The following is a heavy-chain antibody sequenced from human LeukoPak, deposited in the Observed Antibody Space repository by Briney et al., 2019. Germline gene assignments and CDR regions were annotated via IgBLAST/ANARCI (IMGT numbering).Heavy chain of an antibody. CDR2: TYYRSTWYN. CDR1: GDSVSSNSVT. CDR3: ARRLTQYDCFDP. J-gene: IGHJ5*02. V-gene: IGHV6-1*01. Sequence: SQTLSLTCAISGDSVSSNSVTWNWLRQPPSRGLEWLGRTYYRSTWYNDYAVSVRGRITVNPDTSKNQFSLHLNSVTPEDTAVYYCARRLTQYDCFDPWGQGILVTVSS. D-gene: IGHD2-2*01.